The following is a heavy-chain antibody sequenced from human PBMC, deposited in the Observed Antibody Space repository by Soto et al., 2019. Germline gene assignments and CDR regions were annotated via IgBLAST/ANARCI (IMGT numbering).Heavy chain of an antibody. CDR1: GFTFSSYS. CDR2: ISSSSSYI. J-gene: IGHJ5*02. Sequence: GGSLRLSCAASGFTFSSYSMNWVRQAPGKGLEWVSSISSSSSYIYYADSVKGRFTISRDNAKNSLYLQMNSLRAEDTAVYYCARETSTGYCSGGSCYWFDPWGQGTLVTVSS. D-gene: IGHD2-15*01. V-gene: IGHV3-21*01. CDR3: ARETSTGYCSGGSCYWFDP.